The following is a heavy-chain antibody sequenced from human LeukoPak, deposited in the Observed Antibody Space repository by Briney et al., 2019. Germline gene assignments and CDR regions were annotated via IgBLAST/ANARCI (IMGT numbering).Heavy chain of an antibody. V-gene: IGHV3-30-3*01. CDR1: GFTFSSYA. Sequence: GRSLRLSCAASGFTFSSYAMHWVRLAPGKGLEWVAVISYDGSNKYYADSVKGRFTISRDNSKNTLYLQMNSLRAEDTAVYYCASYDILTGYPGYWGQGTLVTVSS. J-gene: IGHJ4*02. D-gene: IGHD3-9*01. CDR2: ISYDGSNK. CDR3: ASYDILTGYPGY.